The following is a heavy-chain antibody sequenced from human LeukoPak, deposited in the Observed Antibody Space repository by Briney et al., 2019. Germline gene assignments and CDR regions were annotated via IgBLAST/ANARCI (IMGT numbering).Heavy chain of an antibody. D-gene: IGHD3-3*01. CDR3: ARDYYYDFWSCYTSEGTFDN. V-gene: IGHV3-11*01. CDR1: GFSFSDYY. J-gene: IGHJ4*02. Sequence: GGSLRLSCAASGFSFSDYYMSWIRQAPGKGLEWVSYISSSGSTIYYADSVKGRFTFSRDNDKNSLYLQMNSLRAENTAVYYCARDYYYDFWSCYTSEGTFDNWGQGTLVTVSS. CDR2: ISSSGSTI.